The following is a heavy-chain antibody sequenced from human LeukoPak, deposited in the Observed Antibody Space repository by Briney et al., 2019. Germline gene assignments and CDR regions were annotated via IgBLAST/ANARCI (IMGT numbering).Heavy chain of an antibody. J-gene: IGHJ4*02. CDR1: GGSISSYH. CDR2: ININEGP. CDR3: ARAIRDGYNYGFDY. D-gene: IGHD5-24*01. V-gene: IGHV4-4*07. Sequence: SETLSLTCTVSGGSISSYHWSWIRQPAGKGLEWIGHININEGPKYNPSLRSRVTMSADTSRNQYSLKLSSVTAADTAVYYCARAIRDGYNYGFDYWGQGTLVTVSS.